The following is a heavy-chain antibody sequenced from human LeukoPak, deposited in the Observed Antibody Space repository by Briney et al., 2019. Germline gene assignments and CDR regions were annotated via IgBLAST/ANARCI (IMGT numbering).Heavy chain of an antibody. CDR3: VKRYTSSYYFDY. Sequence: GGSLRLSCSASGFTFSSFAMHWVRQAPGKGLEYVSAINSNGDSTYYADSVKGRFTISRDNSKNTLYLQMSSLRAGDTAVYYCVKRYTSSYYFDYWGQGTLVTVSS. CDR1: GFTFSSFA. V-gene: IGHV3-64D*09. CDR2: INSNGDST. D-gene: IGHD6-6*01. J-gene: IGHJ4*02.